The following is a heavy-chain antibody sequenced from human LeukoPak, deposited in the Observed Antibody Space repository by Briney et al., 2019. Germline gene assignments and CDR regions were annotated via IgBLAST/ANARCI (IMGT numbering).Heavy chain of an antibody. J-gene: IGHJ3*02. CDR3: ASGRGYSYGLGAFDI. Sequence: RGGSLRLSCAASGFTFSSYAMHWVRQAPGKGLEWVAVISYDGSNKYYADPVKGRFTISRDNSKNTLYLQMNSLRAEDTAVYYCASGRGYSYGLGAFDIWGQGTMVTVSS. V-gene: IGHV3-30-3*01. CDR2: ISYDGSNK. D-gene: IGHD5-18*01. CDR1: GFTFSSYA.